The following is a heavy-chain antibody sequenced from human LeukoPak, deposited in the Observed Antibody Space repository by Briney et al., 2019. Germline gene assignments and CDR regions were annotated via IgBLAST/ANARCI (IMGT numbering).Heavy chain of an antibody. CDR1: GFIFSTYG. CDR2: IWYDGGIK. V-gene: IGHV3-33*01. D-gene: IGHD3-10*01. J-gene: IGHJ4*02. CDR3: ARAVGPYDY. Sequence: GGSLRLSCAASGFIFSTYGMHWVRQAPGKGLEWVAVIWYDGGIKYYADSVKDRFTISRDNSKNTLYLQMSSLRAEDTGVYYCARAVGPYDYWGQGTLVTVSS.